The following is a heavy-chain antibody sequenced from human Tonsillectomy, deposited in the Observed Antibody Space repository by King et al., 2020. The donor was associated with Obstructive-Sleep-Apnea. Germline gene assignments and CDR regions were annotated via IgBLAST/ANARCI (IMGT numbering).Heavy chain of an antibody. J-gene: IGHJ5*02. CDR1: GGSFSGYY. CDR3: ARIHGWNVRRFDP. V-gene: IGHV4-34*01. CDR2: INHSGST. D-gene: IGHD1-1*01. Sequence: VQLQQWGAGLLKPSETLSLTCAVYGGSFSGYYWSLIRQPPGKGLEWIGEINHSGSTHYNPSPKSRVTLSVDTSKNQFSLKLGSVTAADTAVYYCARIHGWNVRRFDPWGQGTLVTVSS.